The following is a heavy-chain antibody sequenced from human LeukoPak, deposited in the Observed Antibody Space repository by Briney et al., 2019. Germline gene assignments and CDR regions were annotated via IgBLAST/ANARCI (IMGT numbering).Heavy chain of an antibody. CDR1: GFIFRNYA. D-gene: IGHD3-16*01. J-gene: IGHJ4*02. CDR3: AKASWVSNVDAVL. Sequence: PGGSLRLSCAASGFIFRNYAMSWVRQGPARGLEWVSSLRGDGETSYADSVKGSFTLSRDDSRNTVYLQLNNLRVEDTAIYYCAKASWVSNVDAVLWGQGTLVTVSS. V-gene: IGHV3-23*01. CDR2: LRGDGET.